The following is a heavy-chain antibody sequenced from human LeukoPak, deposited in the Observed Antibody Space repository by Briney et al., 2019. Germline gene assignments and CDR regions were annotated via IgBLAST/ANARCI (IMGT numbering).Heavy chain of an antibody. CDR1: GFSFSSYN. CDR2: ISSSSSYI. Sequence: GGSLRLSCAASGFSFSSYNMNWVRQAPGRGLEWVSSISSSSSYIHYADSMKGRFTISRDNAKNSLYLQMNSLRAEDTAVYYCASTLGQYYYYGMDVWGQGTTVTVSS. V-gene: IGHV3-21*01. D-gene: IGHD7-27*01. J-gene: IGHJ6*02. CDR3: ASTLGQYYYYGMDV.